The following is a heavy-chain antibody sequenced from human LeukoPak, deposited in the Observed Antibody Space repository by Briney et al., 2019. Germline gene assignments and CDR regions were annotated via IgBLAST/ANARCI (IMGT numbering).Heavy chain of an antibody. D-gene: IGHD2-8*01. CDR3: ARRLIRNDAFDI. CDR2: INPDSGDT. V-gene: IGHV1-2*02. Sequence: ASVKVSCKASGYTFTGYYMHWVRQAPGQGLEWMGWINPDSGDTNYAQKFQGRVTMTRDTSISTAYTELSRLRSDDTAVYYCARRLIRNDAFDIWGQGTMVTVSS. J-gene: IGHJ3*02. CDR1: GYTFTGYY.